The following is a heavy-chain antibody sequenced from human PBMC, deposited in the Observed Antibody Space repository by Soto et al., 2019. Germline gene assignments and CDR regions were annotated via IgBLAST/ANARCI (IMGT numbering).Heavy chain of an antibody. CDR1: GYTFTSYG. Sequence: SCKASGYTFTSYGISWVRQAPGRGPEWVALISYDGTNKFYADSVKGRFTISRDNSKSTLYLQVDSLRPEDAAVYYCARDPKTSGGQHWAFNYFDSWGQGTLVTVSS. V-gene: IGHV3-30-3*01. J-gene: IGHJ4*02. D-gene: IGHD7-27*01. CDR2: ISYDGTNK. CDR3: ARDPKTSGGQHWAFNYFDS.